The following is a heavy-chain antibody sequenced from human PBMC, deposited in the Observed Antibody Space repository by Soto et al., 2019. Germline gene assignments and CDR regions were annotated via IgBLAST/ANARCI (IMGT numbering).Heavy chain of an antibody. V-gene: IGHV3-73*01. CDR1: GFVFKDSS. D-gene: IGHD3-10*01. CDR2: IRDRAYNYAT. J-gene: IGHJ4*02. Sequence: EVLLVESGGGLVQPGGSLKLSCAASGFVFKDSSIHGVRQVSGKGLEWVGRIRDRAYNYATAYAASVEGRFTISRDDSDNTAYLHMSSLKTEDTAIYYCTRLISAAQDYWGQGTLVTVSS. CDR3: TRLISAAQDY.